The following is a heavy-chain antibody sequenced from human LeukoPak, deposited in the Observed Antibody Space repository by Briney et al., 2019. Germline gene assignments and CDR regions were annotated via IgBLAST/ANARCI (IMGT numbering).Heavy chain of an antibody. V-gene: IGHV3-48*04. CDR2: ISSSGSTI. CDR1: GFTFSSYG. D-gene: IGHD3-10*01. J-gene: IGHJ3*02. CDR3: ARGVRRLWFGEPTGAFGI. Sequence: GGSLRLSCAASGFTFSSYGMSWVRQAPGKGLEWVACISSSGSTIYYADSVKGRFTISRDNAKNSLYLQMNSLRAEDTAVYYCARGVRRLWFGEPTGAFGIWGQGTMVTVSS.